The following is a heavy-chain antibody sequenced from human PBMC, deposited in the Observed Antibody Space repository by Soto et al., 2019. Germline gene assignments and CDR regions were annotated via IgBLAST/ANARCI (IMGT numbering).Heavy chain of an antibody. CDR1: GGSISSGGYY. CDR3: ARSFGVAAAGPFYY. V-gene: IGHV4-31*03. Sequence: QVQLQESGPGLVKPSQTLSLTCTVSGGSISSGGYYWSWIRQHPGKGLELIGYIYYSGSTYYNPSLNSRVTISVLTSKNHFSLKRRSVTAANTAVDYWARSFGVAAAGPFYYWGQGTLVTVSS. J-gene: IGHJ4*02. CDR2: IYYSGST. D-gene: IGHD6-13*01.